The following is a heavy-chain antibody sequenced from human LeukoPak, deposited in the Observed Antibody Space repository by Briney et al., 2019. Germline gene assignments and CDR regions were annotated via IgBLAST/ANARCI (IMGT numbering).Heavy chain of an antibody. CDR1: GFTFSSYA. D-gene: IGHD3-10*01. V-gene: IGHV3-30-3*01. CDR2: ISYDGSNK. Sequence: GGSLRLSCAASGFTFSSYAMSWVRQAPGKGLEWVAVISYDGSNKYYADSVKGRFTISRDNSKNTLYLQMNSLRAEDTAVYYCARLYGSGTYYRFDSWGQGTLVTVSS. J-gene: IGHJ4*02. CDR3: ARLYGSGTYYRFDS.